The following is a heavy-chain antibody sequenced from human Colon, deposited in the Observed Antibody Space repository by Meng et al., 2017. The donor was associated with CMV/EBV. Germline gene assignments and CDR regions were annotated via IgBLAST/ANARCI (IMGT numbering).Heavy chain of an antibody. J-gene: IGHJ4*02. D-gene: IGHD5-12*01. CDR3: ARAVDSGTYSQGYFDY. CDR2: TIPMLSIA. V-gene: IGHV1-69*02. CDR1: GDTFSNYT. Sequence: SVKVSCKASGDTFSNYTLNWVRQATGQGLEWMGRTIPMLSIANYAKKFQGRVTITADKSTSTVYMHLTSLRSDDTDGYCCARAVDSGTYSQGYFDYWGQGTVVTVSS.